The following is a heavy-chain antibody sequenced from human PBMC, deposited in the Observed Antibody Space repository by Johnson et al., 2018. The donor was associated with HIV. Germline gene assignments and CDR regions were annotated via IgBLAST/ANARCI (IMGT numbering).Heavy chain of an antibody. V-gene: IGHV3-30*04. CDR2: ISYDGSNK. J-gene: IGHJ3*02. CDR1: RFTFSSYA. Sequence: QVQLVESGGGVVQPGRSLRLSCAASRFTFSSYAMHWVRQAPGKGLEWVAVISYDGSNKYQADSVKGRFTISRDNSKNTLYLQMNSLRAEDTAVYYCARDKGTNFSGWYRESDAFDIWGQGTMVTVSS. CDR3: ARDKGTNFSGWYRESDAFDI. D-gene: IGHD6-19*01.